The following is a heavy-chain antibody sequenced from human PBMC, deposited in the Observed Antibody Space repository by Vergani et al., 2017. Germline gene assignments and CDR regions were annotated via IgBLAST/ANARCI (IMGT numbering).Heavy chain of an antibody. CDR3: ASGLSNYTHIKCSPPSY. V-gene: IGHV3-21*02. CDR2: ISGSSSYV. CDR1: GLSFSSYS. Sequence: EVQLVESGGGLVKPGGSLRLSCAASGLSFSSYSMNWFRQAPGKGLEGVASISGSSSYVFYRVSVEGRFTITRDNAKKSVYLQMNNLRAEDTAMYFCASGLSNYTHIKCSPPSYWGQGTQVTVSS. J-gene: IGHJ4*02. D-gene: IGHD3-3*01.